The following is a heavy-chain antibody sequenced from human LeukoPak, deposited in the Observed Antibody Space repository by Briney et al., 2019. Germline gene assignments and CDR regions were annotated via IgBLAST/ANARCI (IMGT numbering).Heavy chain of an antibody. CDR2: IYYSGST. J-gene: IGHJ5*02. CDR1: GGSISSYY. CDR3: ARDRPLIDCSGGSCLKVGWFDP. Sequence: SETLSLTCTVSGGSISSYYWSWIRQPPGKGLEWIGYIYYSGSTNYNPSLTSRVTISVDTSKNQFSLKLSSVTAADTAVYYCARDRPLIDCSGGSCLKVGWFDPWGQGTLVTVSS. D-gene: IGHD2-15*01. V-gene: IGHV4-59*01.